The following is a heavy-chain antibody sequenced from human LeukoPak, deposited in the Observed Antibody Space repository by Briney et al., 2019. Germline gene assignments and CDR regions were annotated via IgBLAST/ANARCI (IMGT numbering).Heavy chain of an antibody. D-gene: IGHD2-8*02. Sequence: ASVKVSCKASGYTFTIYDISWVRQAPGQGLEWMGWISSYNGNTNYAQKLQDRVTMTTDTSTSTAYMELRSLRSDDTAVYYCARVITPGYFLHWGQGTLVTVSS. CDR2: ISSYNGNT. CDR1: GYTFTIYD. CDR3: ARVITPGYFLH. J-gene: IGHJ1*01. V-gene: IGHV1-18*01.